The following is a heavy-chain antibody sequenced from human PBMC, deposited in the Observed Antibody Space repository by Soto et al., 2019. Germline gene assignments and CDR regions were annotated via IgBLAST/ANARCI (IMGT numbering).Heavy chain of an antibody. J-gene: IGHJ6*02. CDR3: ARDNDRPQLGGNYYYILDV. CDR1: GGTFRNSA. Sequence: QVQLEQAGAELKKPGSSVKLSCKASGGTFRNSAISWVLQAPGQGLEWMGGIMPIFLTPDYAQKFQGRVTITADESTNTAYMELSGLGSDDTAVYYGARDNDRPQLGGNYYYILDVWGHGTTVTVSS. D-gene: IGHD1-1*01. V-gene: IGHV1-69*12. CDR2: IMPIFLTP.